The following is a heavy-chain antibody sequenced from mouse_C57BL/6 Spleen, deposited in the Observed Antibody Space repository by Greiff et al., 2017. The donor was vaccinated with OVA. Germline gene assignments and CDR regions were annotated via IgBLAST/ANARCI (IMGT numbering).Heavy chain of an antibody. CDR3: ARPYYGNYWYFDV. CDR1: GYTFTSYW. V-gene: IGHV1-69*01. D-gene: IGHD2-10*01. CDR2: IDPSDSYT. Sequence: QVQLKQPGAELVMPGASVKLSCKASGYTFTSYWMHWVKQRPGQGLEWIGEIDPSDSYTNYNQKFKGKSTLTVDKSSSTAYMQLSSLTSEDSAVYYCARPYYGNYWYFDVWGTGTTVTVSS. J-gene: IGHJ1*03.